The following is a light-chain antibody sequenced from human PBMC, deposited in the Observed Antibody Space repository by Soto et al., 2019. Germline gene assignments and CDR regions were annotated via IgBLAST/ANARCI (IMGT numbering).Light chain of an antibody. CDR3: QQRHMWPIT. Sequence: EIVLTQSPATLSLSPGEIATLSFRASQSFRGLLAWYQQKPGQAPRLLIYDAYNRATGIPPRFSGSGSGTDFTLTISSLEPEDSAVYYCQQRHMWPITFGQGTRLEIK. J-gene: IGKJ5*01. CDR2: DAY. CDR1: QSFRGL. V-gene: IGKV3-11*01.